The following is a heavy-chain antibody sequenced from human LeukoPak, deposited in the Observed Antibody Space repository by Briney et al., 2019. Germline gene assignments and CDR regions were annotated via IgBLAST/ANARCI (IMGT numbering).Heavy chain of an antibody. CDR1: GYTFTSYD. D-gene: IGHD3-9*01. CDR3: ARTRPPHIRILTQYNWFDP. CDR2: MNPNSGNT. Sequence: ASVKVSCKASGYTFTSYDINWVRQATGQRLEWMGWMNPNSGNTGYAQKFQGRVTMTRNTSISTAYMELSSLRSEDTAVYYCARTRPPHIRILTQYNWFDPWGQGTLVTVSS. J-gene: IGHJ5*02. V-gene: IGHV1-8*01.